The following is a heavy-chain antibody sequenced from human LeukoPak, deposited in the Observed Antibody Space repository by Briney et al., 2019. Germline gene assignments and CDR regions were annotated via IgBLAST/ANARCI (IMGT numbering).Heavy chain of an antibody. CDR1: SGSTSRYY. CDR3: ARVGGGTAVAGTGFDY. J-gene: IGHJ4*02. V-gene: IGHV4-59*01. D-gene: IGHD6-19*01. Sequence: SETLSLTSPVSSGSTSRYYWSCNRHPPEQGLEWIGSISYSGSTNYTPSRTSRLTISLDTSKSQFSLRLSAVTAADTAVYYCARVGGGTAVAGTGFDYWGQGTLVTVSS. CDR2: ISYSGST.